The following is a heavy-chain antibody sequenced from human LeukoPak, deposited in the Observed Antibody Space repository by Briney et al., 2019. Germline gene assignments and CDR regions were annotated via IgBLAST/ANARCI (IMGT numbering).Heavy chain of an antibody. D-gene: IGHD3/OR15-3a*01. CDR1: GYTFTGYY. Sequence: ASVKVSCKASGYTFTGYYMHWVRQAPGQGLEWMGWINPNSGGTNYAQKFQGRVTMTRDTSISTAYMELSRLRSDDTAVYYCARELDYVKGYGMDVWGQGTTVTVSS. CDR2: INPNSGGT. V-gene: IGHV1-2*02. J-gene: IGHJ6*02. CDR3: ARELDYVKGYGMDV.